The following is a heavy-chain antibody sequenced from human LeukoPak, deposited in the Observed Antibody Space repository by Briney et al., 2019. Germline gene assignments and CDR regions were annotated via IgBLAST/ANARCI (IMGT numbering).Heavy chain of an antibody. CDR2: TYYRSKWNT. CDR3: ARDPDSSYEWGPFDP. J-gene: IGHJ5*02. D-gene: IGHD1-26*01. Sequence: SQTLSLTCAISGDSVSSNSASWNWIRQSPSRGLEWLGRTYYRSKWNTDYAVSVKGRITINPDTSKHQFSLYLNSVTPEDTAVYYCARDPDSSYEWGPFDPWGQGTLVTVSS. CDR1: GDSVSSNSAS. V-gene: IGHV6-1*01.